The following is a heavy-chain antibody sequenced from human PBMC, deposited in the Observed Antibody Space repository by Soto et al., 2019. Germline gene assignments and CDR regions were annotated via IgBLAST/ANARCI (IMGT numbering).Heavy chain of an antibody. Sequence: XESLKVSWKCSGDSFTSYWVGLVLQMPGKGLEWMGIIYPGDSDTRYSPSFQGQVTISADKSISTAYLQWSSLKASDTAMYYCARLDYGANLPYYYYYGMDVWGQRTTVTVSS. V-gene: IGHV5-51*01. CDR3: ARLDYGANLPYYYYYGMDV. D-gene: IGHD4-17*01. CDR2: IYPGDSDT. CDR1: GDSFTSYW. J-gene: IGHJ6*02.